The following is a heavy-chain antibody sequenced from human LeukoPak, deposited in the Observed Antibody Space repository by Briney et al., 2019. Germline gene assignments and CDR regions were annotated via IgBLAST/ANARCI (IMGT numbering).Heavy chain of an antibody. J-gene: IGHJ4*02. Sequence: AGGSLRLSCAASGFTFSSYDMHWVRQATGKGLEWVSAIGTAGDTYYPGSVKGRFTISRENAENSLYLQMNSLRAGDTAVYYCARGGQQLGEFDCWGQGTLVTVSS. D-gene: IGHD6-13*01. CDR3: ARGGQQLGEFDC. CDR2: IGTAGDT. CDR1: GFTFSSYD. V-gene: IGHV3-13*01.